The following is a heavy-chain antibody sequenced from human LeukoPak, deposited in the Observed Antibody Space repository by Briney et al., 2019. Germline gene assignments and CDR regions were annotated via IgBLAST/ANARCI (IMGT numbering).Heavy chain of an antibody. CDR3: ARVNYDILTGYPGDFDY. Sequence: GASVKVSCKASGYTFTGYYMHWVRQAPGQGLEWMGWINPNSGGTNYAQKFQGRVTMTRDTSISTAYMELSRLRSDDTAVYYCARVNYDILTGYPGDFDYWGQGTLVTVSS. D-gene: IGHD3-9*01. CDR2: INPNSGGT. J-gene: IGHJ4*02. V-gene: IGHV1-2*02. CDR1: GYTFTGYY.